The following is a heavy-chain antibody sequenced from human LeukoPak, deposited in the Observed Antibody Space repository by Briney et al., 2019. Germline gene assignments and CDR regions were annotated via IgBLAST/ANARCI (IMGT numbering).Heavy chain of an antibody. Sequence: GGSLRLSCAASGFTFSSYAMSWVRQAPGKGLEWVSVIYSGGSTYYADSVKGRFTISRDNSKNTLYLQMNSLRAEDTAVYYCARAGWHDYGDYDYYWGQGTLVTVSS. V-gene: IGHV3-66*01. D-gene: IGHD4-17*01. CDR1: GFTFSSYA. CDR3: ARAGWHDYGDYDYY. CDR2: IYSGGST. J-gene: IGHJ4*02.